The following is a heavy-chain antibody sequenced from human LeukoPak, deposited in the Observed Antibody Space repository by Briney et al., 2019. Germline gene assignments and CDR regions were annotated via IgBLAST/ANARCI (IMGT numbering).Heavy chain of an antibody. D-gene: IGHD1-20*01. CDR2: ISSSSSTI. J-gene: IGHJ6*02. V-gene: IGHV3-48*01. CDR3: AKDLLTGTTGYYYGMDV. CDR1: GFTFSSYS. Sequence: GGSLRLSCAASGFTFSSYSMNWVRQAPGKGLEWVSYISSSSSTIYYADSVKGRFTISRDNSRNTLYLQMNSLRPEDTAAYYCAKDLLTGTTGYYYGMDVWGQGTTVTVSS.